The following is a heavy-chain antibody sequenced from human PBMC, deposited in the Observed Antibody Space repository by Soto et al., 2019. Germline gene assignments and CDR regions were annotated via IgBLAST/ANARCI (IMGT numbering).Heavy chain of an antibody. D-gene: IGHD2-2*01. V-gene: IGHV4-59*01. CDR1: GVPITNYY. J-gene: IGHJ6*03. Sequence: SETLSLTCAVSGVPITNYYWSWIRQPPGRGLEWIGYNHYRGGTNYNPSLKSRVTISIATSKNQFRLQLRSVTAADTAVYYCASAPAYYYLDVWGKGTTVTVSS. CDR3: ASAPAYYYLDV. CDR2: NHYRGGT.